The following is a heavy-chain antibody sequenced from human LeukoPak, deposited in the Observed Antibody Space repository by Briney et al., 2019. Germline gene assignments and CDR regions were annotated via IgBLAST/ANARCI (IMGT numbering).Heavy chain of an antibody. J-gene: IGHJ3*02. D-gene: IGHD3-22*01. V-gene: IGHV3-30*02. CDR2: IRYDGSNK. CDR3: AKDNCTMNDAFDI. Sequence: GGSLRLSCAASGFTFSSYGMHWVRQAPGKGLEWVAFIRYDGSNKYYADSVKGRFTISRDNSKNTLYLQMNSLRAEDTAVYYCAKDNCTMNDAFDIWGQGTMVTVSS. CDR1: GFTFSSYG.